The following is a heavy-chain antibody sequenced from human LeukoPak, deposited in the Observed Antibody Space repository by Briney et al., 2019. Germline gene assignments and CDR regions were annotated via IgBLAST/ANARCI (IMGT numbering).Heavy chain of an antibody. Sequence: SETLSLTCAVYGGSFSGYYWSWIRQPPGKGLEWIGYIYYSGSTNYNPSLKSRVTMSVDTSKNQFSLRLRSVTAADTAVYYCARHIAAGTPGFDYWGQGTLGTVSS. CDR1: GGSFSGYY. CDR2: IYYSGST. D-gene: IGHD6-13*01. J-gene: IGHJ4*02. CDR3: ARHIAAGTPGFDY. V-gene: IGHV4-59*08.